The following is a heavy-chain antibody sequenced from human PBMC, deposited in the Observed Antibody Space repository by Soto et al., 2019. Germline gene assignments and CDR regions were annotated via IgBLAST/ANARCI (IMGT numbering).Heavy chain of an antibody. J-gene: IGHJ4*02. D-gene: IGHD3-9*01. Sequence: EVQLLESGGGLVQPGGSLRLSCAASGFTFSSYAMSWVRQAPGKGLEWVSAISGSGGSTYYADSVKGRFTISRDNSKNTLYLQMNSLRAEDTAVYYCAKDQVGYYDILTGPYYFDYWGQGTLVTVSS. V-gene: IGHV3-23*01. CDR3: AKDQVGYYDILTGPYYFDY. CDR2: ISGSGGST. CDR1: GFTFSSYA.